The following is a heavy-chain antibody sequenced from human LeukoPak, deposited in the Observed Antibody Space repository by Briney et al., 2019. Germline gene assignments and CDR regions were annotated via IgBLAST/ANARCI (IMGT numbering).Heavy chain of an antibody. CDR3: ARVRGYSYDSSDFDY. D-gene: IGHD5-18*01. Sequence: PAETLSLTCTVSGDSISYYYWSWIRQPPGKGLEWIGKIYYSGNTNYNPSLKSRVTISVDTSKNQFSLKLSSVTAADTAVYYCARVRGYSYDSSDFDYWGQGTLVTVSS. V-gene: IGHV4-59*01. CDR2: IYYSGNT. J-gene: IGHJ4*02. CDR1: GDSISYYY.